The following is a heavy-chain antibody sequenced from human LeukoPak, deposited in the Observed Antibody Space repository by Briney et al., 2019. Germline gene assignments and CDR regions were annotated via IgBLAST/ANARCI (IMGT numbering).Heavy chain of an antibody. D-gene: IGHD5-24*01. CDR3: ALTGRDGYNYFGRDY. J-gene: IGHJ4*02. Sequence: GGSLRLSCAASGFTFGSYSMNWVRQAPGKGLEWVSSISSSSSYIYYADSVKGRFTNSRDNAKNSLYLQMNSLRAEDTAVYYCALTGRDGYNYFGRDYWGQGTLVTVSS. V-gene: IGHV3-21*01. CDR2: ISSSSSYI. CDR1: GFTFGSYS.